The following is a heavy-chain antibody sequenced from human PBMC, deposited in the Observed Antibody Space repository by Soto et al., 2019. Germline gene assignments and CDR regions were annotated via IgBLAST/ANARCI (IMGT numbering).Heavy chain of an antibody. CDR3: ARGPRRGPGVYGSGSYSYSLPNYYYYGMDV. CDR2: INHSGST. J-gene: IGHJ6*02. Sequence: SETLSLTCAVYGGSFSGYYWSWIRQPPGKGLEWIGEINHSGSTNYNPSLKSRVTISVDTSKNQFSLKLSSVTAADTAVYYCARGPRRGPGVYGSGSYSYSLPNYYYYGMDVWGQGTTVTVSS. V-gene: IGHV4-34*01. D-gene: IGHD3-10*01. CDR1: GGSFSGYY.